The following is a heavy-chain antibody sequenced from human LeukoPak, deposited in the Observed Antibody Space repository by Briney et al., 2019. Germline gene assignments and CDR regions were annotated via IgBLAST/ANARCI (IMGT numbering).Heavy chain of an antibody. J-gene: IGHJ4*02. Sequence: PGGSLRLSCAASGFTFSSYTMHWVRQAPGKGLEYVSAITTNGGRTYYANSFKGRFTISRDNSKGTLYLQMGSLRTEDMAVYYCARGRLVVTALDYWGQGTLVTVSS. CDR2: ITTNGGRT. V-gene: IGHV3-64*01. D-gene: IGHD2-21*02. CDR3: ARGRLVVTALDY. CDR1: GFTFSSYT.